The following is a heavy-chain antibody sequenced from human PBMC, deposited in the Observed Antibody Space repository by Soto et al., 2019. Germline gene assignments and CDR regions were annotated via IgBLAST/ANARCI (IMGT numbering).Heavy chain of an antibody. D-gene: IGHD6-13*01. CDR3: AKASGRSWYNWFDP. V-gene: IGHV1-69*01. CDR1: GGNFTSYA. Sequence: QVQLVQSGAEVKKPGSSVKVSCKASGGNFTSYAISWVRQDPGQGLEFMGGIVPLFGTPNYANKFRGRVTITADESTSTVYMELSSLTSEDTAVYYCAKASGRSWYNWFDPWGQGTLVTVST. CDR2: IVPLFGTP. J-gene: IGHJ5*02.